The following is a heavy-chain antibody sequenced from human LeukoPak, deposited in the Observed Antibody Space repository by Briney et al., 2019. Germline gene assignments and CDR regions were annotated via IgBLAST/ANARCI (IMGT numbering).Heavy chain of an antibody. Sequence: ASVRVSCKASGYTFTGYYMHWVRQAPGQGLEWMGWINPNSGGTNYAQKFQGRVTMTRDTSISTAYMELSRLRSDDTAVYYCARDATTTQFLEWLFFYFDYWGQGTLVTVSS. J-gene: IGHJ4*02. CDR3: ARDATTTQFLEWLFFYFDY. CDR2: INPNSGGT. CDR1: GYTFTGYY. V-gene: IGHV1-2*02. D-gene: IGHD3-3*01.